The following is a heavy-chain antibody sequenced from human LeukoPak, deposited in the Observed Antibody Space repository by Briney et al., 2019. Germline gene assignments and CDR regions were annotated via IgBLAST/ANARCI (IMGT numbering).Heavy chain of an antibody. D-gene: IGHD3-10*01. CDR3: ARVSLTMDAFDI. J-gene: IGHJ3*02. CDR2: IYYSGST. V-gene: IGHV4-61*01. Sequence: SETLSLTGTVSGGSVSSGSYYWSWIRQPPGKGLEWIGYIYYSGSTNYNPSLKSRVTISVDTSKNQFSLKLSSVTAADTAVYYRARVSLTMDAFDIWGQGTMVTVSS. CDR1: GGSVSSGSYY.